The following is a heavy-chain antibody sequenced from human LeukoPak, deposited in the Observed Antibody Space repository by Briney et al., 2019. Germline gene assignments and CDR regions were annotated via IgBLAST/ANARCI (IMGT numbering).Heavy chain of an antibody. CDR2: ISYDGSNK. Sequence: SGGSLRLSCAASGFTFSSYSMNWVRQAPGKGLEWVAVISYDGSNKYYADSVKGRFTISRDNSRNTLYLEMNSLRPDDTALYYCAKVSYQGTWAFDSWGQGALVTVSS. J-gene: IGHJ4*02. CDR3: AKVSYQGTWAFDS. CDR1: GFTFSSYS. D-gene: IGHD2-2*01. V-gene: IGHV3-30*18.